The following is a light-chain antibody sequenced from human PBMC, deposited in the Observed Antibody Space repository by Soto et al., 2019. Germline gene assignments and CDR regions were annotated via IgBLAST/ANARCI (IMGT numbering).Light chain of an antibody. Sequence: EIVLTQSPGTLSLSPGERATLSCRASQSFSSSYLAWYQQKPGQAPRLLIYGASSRAIGIPDRFSGSGSGTDFTLTISRLQPEDFAVYYCQQYGGTPGTFGQWTKVEIK. V-gene: IGKV3-20*01. J-gene: IGKJ1*01. CDR3: QQYGGTPGT. CDR1: QSFSSSY. CDR2: GAS.